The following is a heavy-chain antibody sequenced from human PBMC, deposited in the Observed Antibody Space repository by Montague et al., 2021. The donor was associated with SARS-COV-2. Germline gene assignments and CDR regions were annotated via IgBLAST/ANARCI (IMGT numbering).Heavy chain of an antibody. CDR1: AFTFSSYS. Sequence: SLRLSCAASAFTFSSYSMTWVRQAPGQGLQWVSALGANGGATYYLDSVKGRFTISRDNSKSTLYLQMNSLRAEDTGVYYCARVNPSYDFWSGPNWFDPWGQGTLVIVSS. D-gene: IGHD3-3*01. J-gene: IGHJ5*02. CDR3: ARVNPSYDFWSGPNWFDP. CDR2: LGANGGAT. V-gene: IGHV3-23*01.